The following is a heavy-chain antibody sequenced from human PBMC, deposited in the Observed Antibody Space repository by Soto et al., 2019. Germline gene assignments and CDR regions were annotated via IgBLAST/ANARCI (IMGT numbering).Heavy chain of an antibody. CDR2: ISWNSGSI. D-gene: IGHD6-13*01. Sequence: PGGSLRLSCAASGFTFDDYAMHWVRQAPGKGLEWVSGISWNSGSIGYADSVKGRFTISRDNAKNSLYLQMNSLRAEDTALYYCAKVSSSSWAYYYYGMDVWGQWTTVTVSS. CDR3: AKVSSSSWAYYYYGMDV. V-gene: IGHV3-9*01. CDR1: GFTFDDYA. J-gene: IGHJ6*02.